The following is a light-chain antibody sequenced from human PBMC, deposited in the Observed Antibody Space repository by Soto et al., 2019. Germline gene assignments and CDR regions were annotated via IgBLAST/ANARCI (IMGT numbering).Light chain of an antibody. CDR3: QQYNNWPLT. CDR1: QSVSSN. CDR2: GAS. V-gene: IGKV3-15*01. J-gene: IGKJ4*01. Sequence: EVVMAQSPATLSVSLGDRAPLSCRASQSVSSNLAWYQQKPGQAPRLLIYGASTRATGIPARFSGSGSGTEFTLTISSLQSEDFAVYSCQQYNNWPLTFGGGTKVDIK.